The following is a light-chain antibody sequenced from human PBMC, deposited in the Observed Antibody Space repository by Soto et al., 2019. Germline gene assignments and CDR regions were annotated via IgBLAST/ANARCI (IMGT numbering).Light chain of an antibody. J-gene: IGKJ1*01. CDR1: HYVYSN. CDR3: QQYHNLWT. CDR2: RAS. Sequence: EIVMTQSPATLSVSPAERATLSCTASHYVYSNVAWFQQRPGQAPRLLIYRASTRATGTPARFSGSGSGTEFTLTITSLQSEDFALYYCQQYHNLWTFGQGTKVDIK. V-gene: IGKV3-15*01.